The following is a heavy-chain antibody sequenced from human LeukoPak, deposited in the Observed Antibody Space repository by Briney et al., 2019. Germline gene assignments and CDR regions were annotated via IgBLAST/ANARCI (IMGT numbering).Heavy chain of an antibody. CDR3: ARSIEGDY. V-gene: IGHV4-59*01. CDR1: GGSISSYY. J-gene: IGHJ4*02. D-gene: IGHD2-21*01. Sequence: PSETLSLTCTVSGGSISSYYWSWIRQPPGKGLEWIGYIYYSGSTNYNPSLKSRVTISVDTSKNQFSLKLSSVTAADTAVCYCARSIEGDYWGQGTLVTVSS. CDR2: IYYSGST.